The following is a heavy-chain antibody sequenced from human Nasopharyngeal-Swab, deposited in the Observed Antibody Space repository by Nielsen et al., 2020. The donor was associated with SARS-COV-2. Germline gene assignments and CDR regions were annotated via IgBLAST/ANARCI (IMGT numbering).Heavy chain of an antibody. V-gene: IGHV3-23*01. Sequence: GEFLKISCAASGFTFSSYAMSWVRQAPGKGLEWVSAISGSGGSTYYADSVKGRFTISRDNSKNTLYLQMNSLRAEDTAVYYCAKDQGGSSWYGGAYYYGMDVWGQGTTVTVSS. CDR1: GFTFSSYA. CDR2: ISGSGGST. J-gene: IGHJ6*02. CDR3: AKDQGGSSWYGGAYYYGMDV. D-gene: IGHD6-13*01.